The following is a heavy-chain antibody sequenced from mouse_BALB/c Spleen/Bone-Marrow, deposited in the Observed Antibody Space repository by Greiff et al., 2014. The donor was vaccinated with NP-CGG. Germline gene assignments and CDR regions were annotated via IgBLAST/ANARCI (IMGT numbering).Heavy chain of an antibody. CDR2: IYYSGTI. D-gene: IGHD2-3*01. CDR1: GISITTGNYR. CDR3: ARYDGYYFDY. J-gene: IGHJ2*01. Sequence: QSGPGLVKPSQTVSLTCTVTGISITTGNYRWSWIRQFPGNKLEWIGYIYYSGTITYNPSLTSRTTITRDTSKNQFFLEMNSLTAEDTATYYCARYDGYYFDYWGQGTTLTVSS. V-gene: IGHV3-5*02.